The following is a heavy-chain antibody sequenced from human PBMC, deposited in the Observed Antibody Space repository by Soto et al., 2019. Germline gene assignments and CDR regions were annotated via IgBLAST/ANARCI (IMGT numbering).Heavy chain of an antibody. CDR3: TRVIGQSADY. CDR2: IYGGGDT. D-gene: IGHD2-15*01. J-gene: IGHJ4*02. Sequence: EVQLVETGGDLIQPGGSLRLSCAASGFTVSSNYMTWVRQAPGKGLEWVSVIYGGGDTFYADSVKGRFTISKDNSKNTVYLQMNRLRAEDTAVYYCTRVIGQSADYWGQGTLVTVSS. V-gene: IGHV3-53*02. CDR1: GFTVSSNY.